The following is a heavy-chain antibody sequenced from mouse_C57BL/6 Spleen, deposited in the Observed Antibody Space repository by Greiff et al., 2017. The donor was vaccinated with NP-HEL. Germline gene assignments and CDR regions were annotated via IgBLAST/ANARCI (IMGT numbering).Heavy chain of an antibody. V-gene: IGHV1-39*01. J-gene: IGHJ4*01. CDR2: INPNYGTT. CDR1: GYSFTDYN. CDR3: ARSIYYGNYVGGKNAMDY. D-gene: IGHD2-1*01. Sequence: LVESGPELVKPGASVKISCKASGYSFTDYNMNWVKQSNGKSLEWIGVINPNYGTTSYNQKFKGKATLTVDQSSSTAYMQLNSLTSEDSAVYYCARSIYYGNYVGGKNAMDYWGQGTSVTVCS.